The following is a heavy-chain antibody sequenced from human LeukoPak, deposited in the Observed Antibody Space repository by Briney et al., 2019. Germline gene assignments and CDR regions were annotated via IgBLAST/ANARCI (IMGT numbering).Heavy chain of an antibody. Sequence: PGGSLRLSCAASGFTFDDYGMSWVRQGPGKGLEGVANIKPDGSDKYYVGSLKGRFAISRDNAKDSLYLQMSSLRAEDTAVYYCARWTSYSSTWALEYWGQGTLVTVSS. CDR1: GFTFDDYG. D-gene: IGHD6-13*01. V-gene: IGHV3-7*01. CDR3: ARWTSYSSTWALEY. CDR2: IKPDGSDK. J-gene: IGHJ4*02.